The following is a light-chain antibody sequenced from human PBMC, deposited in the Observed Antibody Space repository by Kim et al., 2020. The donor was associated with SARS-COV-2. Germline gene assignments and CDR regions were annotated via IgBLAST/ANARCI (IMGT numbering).Light chain of an antibody. CDR1: NRGVGGYNY. CDR2: DVN. CDR3: TSYTSSSTLV. J-gene: IGLJ3*02. V-gene: IGLV2-14*03. Sequence: GQSITISCSGTNRGVGGYNYVSWYQQHPGKAPNLIIYDVNTRPSGVSHRFSGSKSGNTASLTISGLQGEDEAHYYCTSYTSSSTLVFGGGTQLTVL.